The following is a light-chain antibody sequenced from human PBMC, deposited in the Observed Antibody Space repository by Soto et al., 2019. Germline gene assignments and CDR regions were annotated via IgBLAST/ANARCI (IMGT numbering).Light chain of an antibody. J-gene: IGKJ4*01. Sequence: DIQLTQSPSFLPSSVGDRATLTCRASQGISNYLAWYQQKPGKAPGLLMYAASTLQRGVSSRFSGSGSGTEFTLTISNLQPEDFAAYYCQQLNSYPLTFGGGTKVEIK. CDR1: QGISNY. CDR2: AAS. V-gene: IGKV1-9*01. CDR3: QQLNSYPLT.